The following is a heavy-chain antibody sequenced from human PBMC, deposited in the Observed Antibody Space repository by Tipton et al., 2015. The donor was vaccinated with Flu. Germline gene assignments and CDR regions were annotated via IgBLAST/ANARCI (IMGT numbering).Heavy chain of an antibody. CDR3: ARCDYSNYVSEPKNWFDP. D-gene: IGHD4-11*01. CDR1: GDSIGSRYY. V-gene: IGHV4-38-2*01. Sequence: TLSLTCSVFGDSIGSRYYWAWIRQPPGKGLEWIGNVHQTGSTYYNPSLTSRVTIAVDRPRNQFSLRLTSVTAADTAVYYCARCDYSNYVSEPKNWFDPWGQGTLVTVSS. J-gene: IGHJ5*02. CDR2: VHQTGST.